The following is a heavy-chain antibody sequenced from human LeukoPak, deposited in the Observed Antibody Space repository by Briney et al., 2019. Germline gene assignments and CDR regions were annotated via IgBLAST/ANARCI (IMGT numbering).Heavy chain of an antibody. Sequence: PSQTLSLTCTVSGGSISSGGYYWSWIRQPPGKGLEWIGYIYHSGSTYYNPSLKSRVTISVDRSKNQFSLKLSSVTAADTAVYYCARSEGIAAPVDYWGQGTLVTVSS. V-gene: IGHV4-30-2*01. CDR2: IYHSGST. CDR3: ARSEGIAAPVDY. J-gene: IGHJ4*02. CDR1: GGSISSGGYY. D-gene: IGHD6-13*01.